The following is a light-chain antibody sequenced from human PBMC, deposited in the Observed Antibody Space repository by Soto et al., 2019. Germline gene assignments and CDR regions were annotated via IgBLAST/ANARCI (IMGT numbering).Light chain of an antibody. CDR2: GAS. Sequence: EVVLTHSQGTLSLSPGEGASLSCRASQSVISSYLACYQQKPGQAPRLLIYGASSRATGIPDRFSGSGSGTDFTLTISSLQPEDFATYYCQQSYSTPLTFGGGTKVDIK. J-gene: IGKJ4*01. CDR1: QSVISSY. CDR3: QQSYSTPLT. V-gene: IGKV3-20*01.